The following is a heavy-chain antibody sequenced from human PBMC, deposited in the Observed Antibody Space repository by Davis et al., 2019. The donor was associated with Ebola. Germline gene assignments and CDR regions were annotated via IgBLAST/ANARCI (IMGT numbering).Heavy chain of an antibody. V-gene: IGHV5-51*01. D-gene: IGHD5-24*01. Sequence: GESLKISCKGSGYSFTSYWIGWVRQMPGKGLEWMGIIYPGDSDTRYSPSFQGQVTISADKSISTAYLQWSSLKASDTAMYYCARQGDQMATIPSTPFDYWGQGTLVTVSS. CDR3: ARQGDQMATIPSTPFDY. CDR2: IYPGDSDT. J-gene: IGHJ4*02. CDR1: GYSFTSYW.